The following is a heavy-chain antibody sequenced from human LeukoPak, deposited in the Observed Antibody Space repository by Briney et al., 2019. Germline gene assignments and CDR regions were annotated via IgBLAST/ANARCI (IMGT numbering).Heavy chain of an antibody. D-gene: IGHD4-17*01. J-gene: IGHJ6*03. CDR3: AKALTVTYYYMDV. V-gene: IGHV3-30*02. Sequence: GGSLRLSCAASGFTFSNYWMHWVRQAPGKGLEWVAFIWYDGSNKYYADSVKGRFTISRDNSKNTLYLQMNSLRAEDTAVYYCAKALTVTYYYMDVWGKGTTVTISS. CDR1: GFTFSNYW. CDR2: IWYDGSNK.